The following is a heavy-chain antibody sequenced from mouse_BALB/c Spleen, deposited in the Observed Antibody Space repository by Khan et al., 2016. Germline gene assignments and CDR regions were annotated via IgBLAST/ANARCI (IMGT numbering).Heavy chain of an antibody. J-gene: IGHJ2*01. V-gene: IGHV1S136*01. CDR2: INPYNAGT. D-gene: IGHD2-2*01. CDR3: ARDSYGYDFDY. CDR1: GYTFTNYV. Sequence: FQLVQSGPELVKPGASVKMSCKASGYTFTNYVMHWVKQKPGQGLEWIGYINPYNAGTKYNEKFKGKATLTSDRSSSTAYMELSSLTSEDSAVYDCARDSYGYDFDYWGQGTTLTVSS.